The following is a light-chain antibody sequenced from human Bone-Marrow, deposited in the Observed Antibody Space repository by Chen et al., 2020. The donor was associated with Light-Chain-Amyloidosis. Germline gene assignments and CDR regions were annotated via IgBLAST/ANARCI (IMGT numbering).Light chain of an antibody. Sequence: SYALTQPPSVSVSPGQTARITCSGDDLPTKYAYWYQQKPGQAPVLVIHRDTERPSGISERFSGYSSGTTATLTISGGQAEDEADYHCQSADSSGTYEVIFGGGTKLTVL. CDR2: RDT. V-gene: IGLV3-25*03. CDR1: DLPTKY. J-gene: IGLJ2*01. CDR3: QSADSSGTYEVI.